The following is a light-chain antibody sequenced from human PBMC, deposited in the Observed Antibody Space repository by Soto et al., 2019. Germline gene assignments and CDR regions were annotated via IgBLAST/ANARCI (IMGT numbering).Light chain of an antibody. Sequence: EIVLTQSPGTLSLSPGERATLSCRASQRVSSNYLAWYQQKPGQAPRLLIYGASNRATGIPYRFSGSGSGTDFTLTISRLEPEDFAVYYCHQYGSSPWTFGHGTKVEIK. CDR2: GAS. J-gene: IGKJ1*01. V-gene: IGKV3-20*01. CDR1: QRVSSNY. CDR3: HQYGSSPWT.